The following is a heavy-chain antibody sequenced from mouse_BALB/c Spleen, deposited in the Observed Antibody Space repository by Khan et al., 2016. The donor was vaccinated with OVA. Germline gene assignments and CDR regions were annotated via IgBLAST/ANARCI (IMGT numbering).Heavy chain of an antibody. CDR3: ARAGYGGFAY. CDR1: GFTFSDYY. V-gene: IGHV5-4*02. J-gene: IGHJ3*01. Sequence: EVELVESGGGLVKPGGSLKLSCAASGFTFSDYYMYWVRQTPEKRLEWVATISDGGSYTYYPDSVKGRFTISRDNAKNNLYLQMSSLESEDTAMYYCARAGYGGFAYWGQGTLVTVSA. CDR2: ISDGGSYT. D-gene: IGHD1-1*02.